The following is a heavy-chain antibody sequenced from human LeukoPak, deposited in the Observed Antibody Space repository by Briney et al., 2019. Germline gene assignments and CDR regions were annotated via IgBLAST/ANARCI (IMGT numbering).Heavy chain of an antibody. D-gene: IGHD6-19*01. CDR1: GFTFSSYS. V-gene: IGHV3-48*02. Sequence: GGSLRLSCAASGFTFSSYSMNWVRQAPGKGLEWVSYIGSSSSTIHYADSVKGRFTISRDNAKNSLYLQMNSLRDEDTAVYYCVRRTAVAGPDAFDVWGQGTMVTVSS. J-gene: IGHJ3*01. CDR3: VRRTAVAGPDAFDV. CDR2: IGSSSSTI.